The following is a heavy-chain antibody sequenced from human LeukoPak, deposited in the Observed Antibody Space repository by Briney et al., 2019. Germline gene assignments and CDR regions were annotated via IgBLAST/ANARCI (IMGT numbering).Heavy chain of an antibody. CDR3: ARTLTIAVAAWDI. J-gene: IGHJ3*02. CDR2: IYYSGST. CDR1: GGSLSSSNYY. Sequence: SETLSLTCTVSGGSLSSSNYYLGWIRQPPGKGLEWIGYIYYSGSTYYNPSLKSRVTISVDTSKNQFSLKLSSVTAADTAVYYCARTLTIAVAAWDIWGQGTMVTVSS. V-gene: IGHV4-30-4*08. D-gene: IGHD6-19*01.